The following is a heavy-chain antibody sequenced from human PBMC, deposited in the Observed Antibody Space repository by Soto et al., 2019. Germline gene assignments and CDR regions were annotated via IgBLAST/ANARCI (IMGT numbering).Heavy chain of an antibody. CDR1: GFTFSSFA. CDR3: AKDWLMAAPGTLDS. CDR2: VSGSGSTT. V-gene: IGHV3-23*01. J-gene: IGHJ4*02. D-gene: IGHD6-13*01. Sequence: EVQLLGSGGGLGQPGGSLRLSCAASGFTFSSFAMNWVRQAPGKGLEWISSVSGSGSTTHYADSVKGRFTVSRDNSKKMVYLQMNCLRSEDTGVYFCAKDWLMAAPGTLDSWDQGTQVTVAS.